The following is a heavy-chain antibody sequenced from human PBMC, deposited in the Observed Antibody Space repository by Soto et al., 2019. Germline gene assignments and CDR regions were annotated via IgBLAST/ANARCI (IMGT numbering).Heavy chain of an antibody. V-gene: IGHV2-70*01. CDR3: ARIRNTRGSAWYYFDY. CDR1: GFSLSTSGMC. J-gene: IGHJ4*02. CDR2: IDWGDEK. Sequence: SGPTLVNPTQTLTLTCTFSGFSLSTSGMCVSWIRQPPGKALEWLALIDWGDEKYYSTSLKTRLTISKDTSKNQVVLTMTNMDPVDTPTYYCARIRNTRGSAWYYFDYWGQGNLVTVSS. D-gene: IGHD6-19*01.